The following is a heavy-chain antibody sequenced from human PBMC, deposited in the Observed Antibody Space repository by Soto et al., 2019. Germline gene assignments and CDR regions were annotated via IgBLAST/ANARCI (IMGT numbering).Heavy chain of an antibody. Sequence: SVKVSCKASGGSFSTYTINWVRQAPGQGLEWMGRVIPSRGITNYAQKFQGRVTITADKSTSTVYMELSSLRSEDTAVYYCARGSDVLLWFGELSDAFDIWGQGTMVTVSS. CDR1: GGSFSTYT. J-gene: IGHJ3*02. V-gene: IGHV1-69*02. CDR2: VIPSRGIT. D-gene: IGHD3-10*01. CDR3: ARGSDVLLWFGELSDAFDI.